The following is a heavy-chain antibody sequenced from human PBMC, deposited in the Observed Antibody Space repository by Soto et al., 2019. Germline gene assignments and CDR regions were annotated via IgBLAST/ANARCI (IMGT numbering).Heavy chain of an antibody. D-gene: IGHD3-16*01. Sequence: GGSLRLSCAASGFTFSSYSMNWVRQAPGRGLEWVSYISSSSSTIYYADSVKGRFTISRDKAKNSLYLQMNSLRPEDTALYYCAKASYDYVWGSFLDYWGQGALVTVSS. V-gene: IGHV3-48*01. CDR2: ISSSSSTI. CDR1: GFTFSSYS. J-gene: IGHJ4*02. CDR3: AKASYDYVWGSFLDY.